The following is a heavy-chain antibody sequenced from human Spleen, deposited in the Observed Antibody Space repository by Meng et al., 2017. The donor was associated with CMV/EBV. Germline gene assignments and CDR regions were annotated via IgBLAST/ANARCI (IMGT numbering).Heavy chain of an antibody. Sequence: GGSLRLSCAASGFTFSSYWMHWVRQAPGKGLVWVSRISSDVISTSYADSVKGRFTISRDNAKKTLYLQMNSLTAEDTAVYYCATGDLWFAPDYWGQGMLVTVSS. J-gene: IGHJ4*02. CDR1: GFTFSSYW. CDR2: ISSDVIST. V-gene: IGHV3-74*01. CDR3: ATGDLWFAPDY. D-gene: IGHD3-10*01.